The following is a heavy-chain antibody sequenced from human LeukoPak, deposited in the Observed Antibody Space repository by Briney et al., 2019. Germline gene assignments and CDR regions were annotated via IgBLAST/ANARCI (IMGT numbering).Heavy chain of an antibody. D-gene: IGHD3-10*01. CDR3: ARDPSMGRGGITGYFDY. J-gene: IGHJ4*02. CDR1: GFTFTSYG. Sequence: GRSLRLSCVASGFTFTSYGMHWVRQAAGKGLEWVAVIWYDGSNKYYADSVKGRFTTSRDNSKNTLYLQMNSLRAEDTAVYYCARDPSMGRGGITGYFDYWGQGTLVTVST. V-gene: IGHV3-33*01. CDR2: IWYDGSNK.